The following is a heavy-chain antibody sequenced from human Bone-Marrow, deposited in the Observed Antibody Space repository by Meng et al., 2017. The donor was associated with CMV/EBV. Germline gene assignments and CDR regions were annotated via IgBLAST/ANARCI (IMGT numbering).Heavy chain of an antibody. D-gene: IGHD3-3*01. CDR1: GGSISSYY. CDR2: IYYSGST. CDR3: AREDLVKGRYGMDV. Sequence: SETLSLTCTVSGGSISSYYWSWIRQPPGKGLEWIGYIYYSGSTNYNPSLKSRVTISVDTSKNQFSLKLSSVTAADTAVYYCAREDLVKGRYGMDVWGQRTTVTVSS. J-gene: IGHJ6*02. V-gene: IGHV4-59*01.